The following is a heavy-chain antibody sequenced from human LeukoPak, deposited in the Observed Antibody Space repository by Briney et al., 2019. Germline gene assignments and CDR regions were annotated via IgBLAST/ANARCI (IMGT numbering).Heavy chain of an antibody. D-gene: IGHD2-15*01. CDR2: IYPGDSDT. V-gene: IGHV5-51*01. Sequence: GESPKISCKGSGYSFTSYWIGWVRQIPGKGLEWMGIIYPGDSDTRYSPSFQGQGTISADKSISTAYLQWSSLKASDTAMYYCASPYCSGGSCSGTFDYWGQGTLVTVSS. J-gene: IGHJ4*02. CDR1: GYSFTSYW. CDR3: ASPYCSGGSCSGTFDY.